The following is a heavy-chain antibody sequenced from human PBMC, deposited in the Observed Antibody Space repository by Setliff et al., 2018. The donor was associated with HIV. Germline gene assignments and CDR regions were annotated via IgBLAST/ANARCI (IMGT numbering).Heavy chain of an antibody. CDR1: GGSINSGAYH. V-gene: IGHV4-61*09. D-gene: IGHD3-16*02. CDR3: ARLKIYEGTSKLSTFMRGVARKYYFES. Sequence: KPSETLSLTCTVSGGSINSGAYHWTWIRQSAEKGLEWIGHISASGNPRHNPSLKSRLTISVDTSTNQFSLRVTSVTAADTAIYYCARLKIYEGTSKLSTFMRGVARKYYFESWGQGKLVTVSS. J-gene: IGHJ4*02. CDR2: ISASGNP.